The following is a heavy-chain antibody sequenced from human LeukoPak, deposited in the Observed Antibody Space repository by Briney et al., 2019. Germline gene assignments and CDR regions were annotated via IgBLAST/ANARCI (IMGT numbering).Heavy chain of an antibody. D-gene: IGHD6-13*01. CDR3: ARNDMAAAGTFAF. J-gene: IGHJ4*02. Sequence: ASVKVSCKASGGSFRSKAVIWVRQAPGQGLEWMGAIIPSFDVSNYAQKFQGRITITMDESASTAYMELTSLRSEDTAVYYCARNDMAAAGTFAFWGQGTLVTVSS. V-gene: IGHV1-69*05. CDR1: GGSFRSKA. CDR2: IIPSFDVS.